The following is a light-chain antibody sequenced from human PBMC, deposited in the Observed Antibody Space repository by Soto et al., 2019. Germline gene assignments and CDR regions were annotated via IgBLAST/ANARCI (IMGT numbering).Light chain of an antibody. Sequence: EVVMTQSPATLSVSPGERATLSCRASQSVSTKVDWYQHKPGQAPRLLIHGASTRATDIPARLSGSGSGTEFTLTISSLQSEDVAVYYCQQYSDWPRVTFGGGTKLEI. J-gene: IGKJ4*01. CDR3: QQYSDWPRVT. CDR1: QSVSTK. CDR2: GAS. V-gene: IGKV3-15*01.